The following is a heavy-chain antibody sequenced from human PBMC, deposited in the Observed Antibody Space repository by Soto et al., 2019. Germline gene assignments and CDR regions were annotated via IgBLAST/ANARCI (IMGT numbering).Heavy chain of an antibody. CDR2: IYWDDDK. CDR1: GFSLNTGGVG. J-gene: IGHJ4*02. Sequence: QITLKESGPTLVKPTQTLTLTCTFSGFSLNTGGVGVGWIRQPPGKALEWLAVIYWDDDKRYRPSLKSRLTITKHNYKNQVVLTMTNVDPVDPATYYCAHSPFFGDKLDYWGQGTLVTVPS. D-gene: IGHD2-21*01. V-gene: IGHV2-5*02. CDR3: AHSPFFGDKLDY.